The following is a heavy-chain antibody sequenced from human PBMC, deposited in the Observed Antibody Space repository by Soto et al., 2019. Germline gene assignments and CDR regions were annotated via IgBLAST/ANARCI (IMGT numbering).Heavy chain of an antibody. V-gene: IGHV3-33*01. J-gene: IGHJ6*02. Sequence: GGSLRLSCAASGFAFSSYGMHWVRQAPGKGLEWVAVIWYDGSNKYYADSVKGRFTISRDNSKNTLYLQMNSLRAEDTAVYYCARTPTRITMVRGVRRTYYYGMDVWGQGTTVTVSS. CDR3: ARTPTRITMVRGVRRTYYYGMDV. CDR2: IWYDGSNK. CDR1: GFAFSSYG. D-gene: IGHD3-10*01.